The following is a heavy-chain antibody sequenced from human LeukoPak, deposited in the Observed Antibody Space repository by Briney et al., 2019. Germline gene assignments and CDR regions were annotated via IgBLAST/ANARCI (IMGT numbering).Heavy chain of an antibody. J-gene: IGHJ4*02. D-gene: IGHD6-19*01. CDR2: IYYSGST. CDR1: GGSISCYY. V-gene: IGHV4-59*01. Sequence: SETLSLTCTVSGGSISCYYWSWIRQPPGKGLEWIGYIYYSGSTNYNPSLKSRVTISVDTSKNQFSLKLSSVTAADTAVYYCASSIAVAAGFDYWGQGTLVTVSS. CDR3: ASSIAVAAGFDY.